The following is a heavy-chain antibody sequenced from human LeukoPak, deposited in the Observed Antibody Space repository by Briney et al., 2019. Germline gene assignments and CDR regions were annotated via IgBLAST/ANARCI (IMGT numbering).Heavy chain of an antibody. J-gene: IGHJ4*02. V-gene: IGHV4-38-2*02. CDR3: ARGTGFDY. D-gene: IGHD2-8*02. CDR1: GYSISSGYY. Sequence: TSETLSLTCTVSGYSISSGYYWGWIRQPPGKGLEWIGSIYHSGSTYYNPSLKSRVTISVDTSKNQFSLKLSSVTAADTAVYYCARGTGFDYWGQGTLVTVSS. CDR2: IYHSGST.